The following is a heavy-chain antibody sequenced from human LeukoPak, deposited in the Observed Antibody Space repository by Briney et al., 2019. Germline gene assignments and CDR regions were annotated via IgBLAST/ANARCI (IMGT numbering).Heavy chain of an antibody. CDR3: ARGVLWFRESHHYYYMDV. Sequence: SETLSLTCAVYGGSFSGYYWSWIRQPPGKGLEWIGEINHSGSTNHNPSLKSRVTISVDTSKNQFSLKLSSVTAADTAVYYCARGVLWFRESHHYYYMDVWGKGTTVTVSS. CDR1: GGSFSGYY. J-gene: IGHJ6*03. CDR2: INHSGST. V-gene: IGHV4-34*01. D-gene: IGHD3-10*01.